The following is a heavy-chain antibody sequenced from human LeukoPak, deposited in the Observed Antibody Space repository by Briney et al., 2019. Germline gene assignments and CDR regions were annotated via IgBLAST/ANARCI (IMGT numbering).Heavy chain of an antibody. V-gene: IGHV4-39*01. CDR3: ARRSEFDNTHYHYFDY. Sequence: PSETLSLTCTVSGGSISSGGYHWSWIRQAPGKGLEWIGTIYHSGSTEYNPSLKSRVAIFVDTSKNQFSLILHSVAAADTAVYYCARRSEFDNTHYHYFDYWGQGALVTVSS. J-gene: IGHJ4*02. CDR1: GGSISSGGYH. CDR2: IYHSGST. D-gene: IGHD2-15*01.